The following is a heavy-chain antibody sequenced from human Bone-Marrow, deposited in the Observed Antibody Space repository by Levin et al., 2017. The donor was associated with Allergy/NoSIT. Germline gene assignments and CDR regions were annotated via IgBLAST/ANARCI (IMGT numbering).Heavy chain of an antibody. CDR1: GFTFDNAW. D-gene: IGHD6-13*01. CDR3: STHTSSFYFGLRSDY. Sequence: GESLKISCVASGFTFDNAWMNWVRQAPGKGLEWVGRIRSRIDGATTDYAAPVKGRFTISRDDSKNTLYLQMNSLKTEDTGVYYCSTHTSSFYFGLRSDYWGQGSLVTVSS. V-gene: IGHV3-15*01. J-gene: IGHJ4*02. CDR2: IRSRIDGATT.